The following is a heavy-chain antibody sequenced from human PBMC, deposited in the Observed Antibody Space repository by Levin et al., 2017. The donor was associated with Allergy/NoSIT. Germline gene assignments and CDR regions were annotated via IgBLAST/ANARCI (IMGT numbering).Heavy chain of an antibody. V-gene: IGHV3-11*05. D-gene: IGHD3-10*01. CDR2: ISRGNSYT. J-gene: IGHJ4*02. CDR3: ARGRVPNDY. Sequence: AGGSLRLSYAASGFIVSDSYMSWIRQAPGKGLEWVSYISRGNSYTNYLDSVKGRFTISRDNAKNSLYLQMNSLRAEDTAIYYCARGRVPNDYWGQGTLVTVSS. CDR1: GFIVSDSY.